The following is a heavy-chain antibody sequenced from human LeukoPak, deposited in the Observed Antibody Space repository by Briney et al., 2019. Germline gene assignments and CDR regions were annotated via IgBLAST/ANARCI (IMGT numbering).Heavy chain of an antibody. Sequence: ASVKVSCKAPGYTFTSYGISWVRQAPGQGLEWMGWISAYSGNTNYAQKLQGRVTMTTDTSTSTAYMELRSLRSDDTAVYYCARATPLYYGMDVWGQGTTVTVSS. CDR1: GYTFTSYG. CDR3: ARATPLYYGMDV. J-gene: IGHJ6*02. V-gene: IGHV1-18*01. CDR2: ISAYSGNT.